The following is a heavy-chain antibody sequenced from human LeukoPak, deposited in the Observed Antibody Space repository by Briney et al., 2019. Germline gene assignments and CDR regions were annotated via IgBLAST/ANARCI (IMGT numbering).Heavy chain of an antibody. D-gene: IGHD3-10*01. CDR1: GFTFSSYG. CDR2: ISYDGSNK. Sequence: GGSLRLSCAVSGFTFSSYGMHWVRQAPGKGLEWVAVISYDGSNKYYADSVKGRFTISRDNFKNTLYLQMNSMRAEDTAVCYCAKTLGSGSLHYYGMDVWGQGPTVTVSS. J-gene: IGHJ6*02. CDR3: AKTLGSGSLHYYGMDV. V-gene: IGHV3-30*18.